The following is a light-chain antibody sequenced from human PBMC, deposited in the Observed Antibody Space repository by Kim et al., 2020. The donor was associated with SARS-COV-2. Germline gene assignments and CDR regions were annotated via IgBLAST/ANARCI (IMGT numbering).Light chain of an antibody. CDR3: QAWDSSTVV. Sequence: SYELTQPPSVSVSPGQTASITCSGDKLGDKYACWYQQKPGQSPVVVIYQDSTRPSGIPERFSGSNSGDTATLTISGTQAMDEADYYCQAWDSSTVVFGGGTQLTVL. CDR2: QDS. J-gene: IGLJ2*01. CDR1: KLGDKY. V-gene: IGLV3-1*01.